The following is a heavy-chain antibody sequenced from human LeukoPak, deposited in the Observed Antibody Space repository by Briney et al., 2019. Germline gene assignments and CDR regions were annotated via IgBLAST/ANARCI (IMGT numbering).Heavy chain of an antibody. V-gene: IGHV3-7*01. D-gene: IGHD2-21*01. CDR3: AKDGDDCIDY. J-gene: IGHJ4*02. CDR2: IKEDESEK. Sequence: GGSLRLSCAASGFTFSNYWMSWVRQAPGNGPEWVANIKEDESEKNYVDSVKGRFTISRYNSKNTLSLQLNTLRPEDTALYYCAKDGDDCIDYWGPGTLVTVSS. CDR1: GFTFSNYW.